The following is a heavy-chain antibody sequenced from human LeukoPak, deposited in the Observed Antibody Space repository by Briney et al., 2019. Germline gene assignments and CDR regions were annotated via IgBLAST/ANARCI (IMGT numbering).Heavy chain of an antibody. CDR1: GFTFSSFE. CDR3: ARVVGATDYFYYYMDV. CDR2: ISITGITT. V-gene: IGHV3-48*03. D-gene: IGHD1-26*01. J-gene: IGHJ6*03. Sequence: GGSLRLSCAASGFTFSSFEMNWVRQAPGKGLEWVSYISITGITTYYADSVKGRFTISRDNAKNSLYLQMNSLRAEDTAVYYCARVVGATDYFYYYMDVWGKGTTVTVSS.